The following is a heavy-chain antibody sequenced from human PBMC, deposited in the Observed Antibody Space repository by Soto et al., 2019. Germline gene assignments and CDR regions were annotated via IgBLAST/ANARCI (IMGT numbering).Heavy chain of an antibody. V-gene: IGHV5-51*07. CDR1: GYSFTRSS. J-gene: IGHJ4*02. CDR2: IYPGDSDT. Sequence: GEALNISDKGSGYSFTRSSIWWVHPLPGKGLEWMGIIYPGDSDTRYSPSFQGQVTISADKSISTAYLQWSSLKASDTAMYYCARVLGGYVYFFDYWGQGTLVTVSS. CDR3: ARVLGGYVYFFDY. D-gene: IGHD5-12*01.